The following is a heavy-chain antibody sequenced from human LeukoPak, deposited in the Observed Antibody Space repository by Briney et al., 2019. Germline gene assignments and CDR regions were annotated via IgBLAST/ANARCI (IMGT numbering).Heavy chain of an antibody. Sequence: GGSLRLSCAASGFTFSSHAMTWVRQAPGKGLEWVAAVSGSGDTAFYADSVNGRFTVSRDNSKNTLYLQMNSLRADDTAVYYRAKDFEAHSSACRGYFDYWGQGTLVTVSS. J-gene: IGHJ4*02. CDR1: GFTFSSHA. CDR3: AKDFEAHSSACRGYFDY. D-gene: IGHD6-19*01. V-gene: IGHV3-23*01. CDR2: VSGSGDTA.